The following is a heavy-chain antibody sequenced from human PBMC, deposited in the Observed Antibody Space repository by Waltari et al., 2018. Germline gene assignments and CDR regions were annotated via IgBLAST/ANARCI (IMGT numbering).Heavy chain of an antibody. Sequence: QLQLQESGPGLVKPSETLSLTCTVSGGSISSSSYYWGWIRQPPGKGLEWIGSIYYRGSTYYTPSLKSLVTIAVDTSKNQFSLKLSSVTAADTAVYYCASTVYYDSSGWTYYFDYWGQGTLVTVSS. CDR2: IYYRGST. J-gene: IGHJ4*02. CDR1: GGSISSSSYY. V-gene: IGHV4-39*01. CDR3: ASTVYYDSSGWTYYFDY. D-gene: IGHD3-22*01.